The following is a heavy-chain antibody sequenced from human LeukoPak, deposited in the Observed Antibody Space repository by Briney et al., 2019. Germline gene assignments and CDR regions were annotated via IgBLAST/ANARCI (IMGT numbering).Heavy chain of an antibody. CDR2: ISYDGSNK. CDR1: GFTFSSYA. J-gene: IGHJ4*02. D-gene: IGHD1-26*01. V-gene: IGHV3-30-3*01. CDR3: ARESLMGATWGGFDC. Sequence: GGSLRLSCAASGFTFSSYAMHWVRQAPGKGLEWVAVISYDGSNKYYADSVKGRFTISRDNSKNTLYLQMNSLRAEDTAVYYCARESLMGATWGGFDCWGQGTLVAVSS.